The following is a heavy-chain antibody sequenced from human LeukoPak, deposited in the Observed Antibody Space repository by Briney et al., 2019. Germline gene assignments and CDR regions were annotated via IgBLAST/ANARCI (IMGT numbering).Heavy chain of an antibody. Sequence: ASVKVSCTASGYTFTGYYMHWVRQAPGQGIEWMGWINPNSGGTNYAQKFQGRVTMTRDTSISTAYMELSRLRSDDTAVYYCARVGVEMATKVFDYWGQGTLVTVSS. V-gene: IGHV1-2*02. CDR2: INPNSGGT. J-gene: IGHJ4*02. D-gene: IGHD5-24*01. CDR3: ARVGVEMATKVFDY. CDR1: GYTFTGYY.